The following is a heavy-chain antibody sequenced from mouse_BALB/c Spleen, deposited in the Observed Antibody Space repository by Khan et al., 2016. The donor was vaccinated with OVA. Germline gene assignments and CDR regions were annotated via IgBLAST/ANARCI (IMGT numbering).Heavy chain of an antibody. D-gene: IGHD1-1*01. CDR2: ISYSGNT. CDR1: GYSITSDYA. J-gene: IGHJ2*01. Sequence: EVKLLESGPGLVKPSQSLSLTCTVTGYSITSDYAWNWIRQFPGNKLEWMGYISYSGNTKYNPSLKSRISITRDTSENQFFLQLNSVTIEDTATYYCARIYGGDCDYWGQGTTLTVSS. CDR3: ARIYGGDCDY. V-gene: IGHV3-2*02.